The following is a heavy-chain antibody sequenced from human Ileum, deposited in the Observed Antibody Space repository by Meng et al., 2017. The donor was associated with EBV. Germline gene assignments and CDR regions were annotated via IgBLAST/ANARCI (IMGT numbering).Heavy chain of an antibody. V-gene: IGHV3-21*01. Sequence: VHLKGAGGGLVKPGGSLGLSCTASAFTFSAYTMNWVRQAPGKGLEWVSSISGSSTYLYYAESLKGRFTISRDNAKNSLYLQMTSLRAEDTAVYYCTRGINNDFWGQGTLVTVSS. D-gene: IGHD2-21*01. J-gene: IGHJ4*02. CDR2: ISGSSTYL. CDR1: AFTFSAYT. CDR3: TRGINNDF.